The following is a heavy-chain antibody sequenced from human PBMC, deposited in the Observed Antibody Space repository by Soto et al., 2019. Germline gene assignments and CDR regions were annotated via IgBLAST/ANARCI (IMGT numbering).Heavy chain of an antibody. D-gene: IGHD1-26*01. CDR1: GGSISSSSYY. V-gene: IGHV4-31*03. Sequence: PSETLSLTCTVSGGSISSSSYYWGWIRQPPGKGLEWIGYIYYSGSTYYNPSLKSRVTISVDTSKNQFSLKLSSVTAADTAVYYCARESPLLYYMDVWGKGTTVTVSS. J-gene: IGHJ6*03. CDR2: IYYSGST. CDR3: ARESPLLYYMDV.